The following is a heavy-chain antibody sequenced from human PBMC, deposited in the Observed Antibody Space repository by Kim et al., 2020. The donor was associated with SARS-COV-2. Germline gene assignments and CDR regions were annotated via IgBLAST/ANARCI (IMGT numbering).Heavy chain of an antibody. V-gene: IGHV3-23*01. D-gene: IGHD3-22*01. CDR2: ISGSGGST. Sequence: GGSLRLSCAASGFTFSSYAMSWVRQAPGKGLEWVSAISGSGGSTYYADSVKGRFTISRDNSKNTLYLQMNSLRAEDTAVYYCAKDIVYYYDSSGYPKIDAFDIWGQGTMVTVSS. CDR1: GFTFSSYA. CDR3: AKDIVYYYDSSGYPKIDAFDI. J-gene: IGHJ3*02.